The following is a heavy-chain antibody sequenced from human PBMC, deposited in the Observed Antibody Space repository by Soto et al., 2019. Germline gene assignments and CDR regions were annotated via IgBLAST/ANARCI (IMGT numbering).Heavy chain of an antibody. J-gene: IGHJ4*02. Sequence: GGSLRLSCAASGFTFSNAWMNWVRQAPGKGLEWVGRIKSKTDGGTTDYAAPVKGRFTISRDDSKNTLYLQMNSLKTEDTAVYYCTTTPPHHYSNSRFDYWGQGTLVTVSS. D-gene: IGHD4-4*01. CDR1: GFTFSNAW. CDR3: TTTPPHHYSNSRFDY. CDR2: IKSKTDGGTT. V-gene: IGHV3-15*07.